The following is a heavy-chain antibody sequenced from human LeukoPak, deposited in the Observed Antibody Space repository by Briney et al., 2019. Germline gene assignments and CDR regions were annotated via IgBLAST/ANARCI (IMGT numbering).Heavy chain of an antibody. Sequence: SETLSLMCSVSGGSINSCWWSWLRQPAGKGLEFIGRIYTTGRTNYNPSLKSRVSMSVDTSKNKFSLELRSVTAADTAVYFCARAGYTISSYRFDFWGQGALVTVSS. V-gene: IGHV4-4*07. CDR1: GGSINSCW. J-gene: IGHJ4*02. CDR3: ARAGYTISSYRFDF. D-gene: IGHD3-16*02. CDR2: IYTTGRT.